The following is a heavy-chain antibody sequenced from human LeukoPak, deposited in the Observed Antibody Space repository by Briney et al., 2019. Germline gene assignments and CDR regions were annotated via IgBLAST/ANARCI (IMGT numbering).Heavy chain of an antibody. CDR2: IYSGGST. J-gene: IGHJ6*02. CDR3: ARGATMVRGAYYYRMDV. CDR1: GFTVSSNY. D-gene: IGHD3-10*01. Sequence: PGGSLRLSCAASGFTVSSNYMSWVRQAPGKGLEWVSVIYSGGSTYYADSVKGRFTISRHNSKNTLYLQMNSLRAEDTAVYYCARGATMVRGAYYYRMDVWGQGTTVTVSS. V-gene: IGHV3-53*04.